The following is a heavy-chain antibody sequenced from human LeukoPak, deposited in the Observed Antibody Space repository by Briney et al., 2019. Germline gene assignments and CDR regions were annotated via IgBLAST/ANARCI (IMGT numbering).Heavy chain of an antibody. Sequence: GGSLRLSCAASGFNFSTYTMSWVRQAPGKGLEWVSSISGSSSYTFYADSMEGRFTISRDNAQNSLYLQMNSLRVEDTAVYYCARAKAVRPDFDYWGQGTLVTVSS. V-gene: IGHV3-21*01. CDR2: ISGSSSYT. J-gene: IGHJ4*02. CDR1: GFNFSTYT. CDR3: ARAKAVRPDFDY. D-gene: IGHD4-17*01.